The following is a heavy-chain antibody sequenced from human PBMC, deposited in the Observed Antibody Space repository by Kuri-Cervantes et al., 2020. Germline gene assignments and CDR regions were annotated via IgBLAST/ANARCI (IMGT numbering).Heavy chain of an antibody. CDR3: IRDLAGAYGY. CDR1: GFSFSSYA. V-gene: IGHV3-33*07. Sequence: LSLTCAASGFSFSSYAMYWVRQAPGKGLEWVAVISYDGSKTYYPKSVKGRFTISRDNSKNTAYLQMSSLRVEDTAVYYCIRDLAGAYGYWGQGVVVTVSS. J-gene: IGHJ4*02. CDR2: ISYDGSKT. D-gene: IGHD6-19*01.